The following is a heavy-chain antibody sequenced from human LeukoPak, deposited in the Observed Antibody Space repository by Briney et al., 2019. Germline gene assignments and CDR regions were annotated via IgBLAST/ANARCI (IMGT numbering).Heavy chain of an antibody. V-gene: IGHV5-51*01. CDR2: IYPGDSDT. J-gene: IGHJ3*02. CDR3: ARRATVVTNDAFDI. Sequence: GESLQISCQGSGYSFTSYWIGWVRPLPGKGLEWMGIIYPGDSDTRYSPSFQGQVTISADKSISTAYLQWSSLKASDTAMYYCARRATVVTNDAFDIWGQGTMVTVSS. CDR1: GYSFTSYW. D-gene: IGHD4-23*01.